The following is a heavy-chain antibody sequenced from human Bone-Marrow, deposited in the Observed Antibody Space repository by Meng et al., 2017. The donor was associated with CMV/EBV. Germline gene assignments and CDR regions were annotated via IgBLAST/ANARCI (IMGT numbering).Heavy chain of an antibody. D-gene: IGHD1/OR15-1a*01. V-gene: IGHV1-69*06. CDR1: GGTFSTYA. CDR2: IIPIFGTA. J-gene: IGHJ5*02. CDR3: ATFNNSWSDL. Sequence: QVQLVQSGAEVRKPGSSVKVSCKASGGTFSTYAISWVRQAPGQGLEWMGGIIPIFGTANYAQKFRGRVTIIADKSTSTAYMELSSLRSEDTAVYYCATFNNSWSDLWGQGTLVTVSS.